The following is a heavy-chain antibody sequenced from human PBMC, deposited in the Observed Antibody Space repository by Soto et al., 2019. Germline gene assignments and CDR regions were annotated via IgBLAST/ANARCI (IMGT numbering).Heavy chain of an antibody. J-gene: IGHJ4*02. D-gene: IGHD2-21*02. CDR2: IYYSGST. V-gene: IGHV4-39*01. CDR3: ARQRATVVTPGYFDH. Sequence: SETLSLTCLVSGESFSSSSYYWGWIPQPTGKGLEWIGSIYYSGSTYYNPSFKSRVTISIDTSKNQFSLKLSSVTATDTAVYYCARQRATVVTPGYFDHWGQGAPVTVSS. CDR1: GESFSSSSYY.